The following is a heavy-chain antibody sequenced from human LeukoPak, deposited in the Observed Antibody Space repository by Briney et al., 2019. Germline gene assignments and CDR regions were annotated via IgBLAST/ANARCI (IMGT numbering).Heavy chain of an antibody. Sequence: PGGSLRLSCAASGFTFSSYGMSWVRQAPGKGLEWVSAISGSGGSTYYADSVKGRFTISRDNSKNTLYLQMNSLRAEDTAVYYCAKRGGSYYDYFDYWGQGTLVTVSS. J-gene: IGHJ4*02. CDR2: ISGSGGST. V-gene: IGHV3-23*01. CDR3: AKRGGSYYDYFDY. CDR1: GFTFSSYG. D-gene: IGHD1-26*01.